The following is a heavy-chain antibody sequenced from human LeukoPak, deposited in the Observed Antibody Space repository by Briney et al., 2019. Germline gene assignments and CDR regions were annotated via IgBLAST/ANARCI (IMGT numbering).Heavy chain of an antibody. CDR1: GFTFSSYG. CDR2: ISYDGSNK. J-gene: IGHJ4*02. CDR3: AKDISGYDEDY. D-gene: IGHD5-12*01. V-gene: IGHV3-30*18. Sequence: GGSLRLSCAASGFTFSSYGMHWVRQAPGKGLEWVAVISYDGSNKYYADSVKGRFTISRDNSKNTLYLQMNSLRAEDTAVYYCAKDISGYDEDYWGQGTLVTVSS.